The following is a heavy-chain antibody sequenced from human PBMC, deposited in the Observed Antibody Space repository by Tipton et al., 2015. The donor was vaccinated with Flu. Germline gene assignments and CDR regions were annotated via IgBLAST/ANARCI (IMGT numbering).Heavy chain of an antibody. J-gene: IGHJ6*03. CDR2: INHSGST. Sequence: TLSLTCAVYGGSLSGYYWSWIRQPPGKGLEWIGEINHSGSTNYNPSLKSRVTISVDTSKNQFSLKLSSVTAADTAVYYCARGVKAKPYYYYYYMDVWGKGTTVTVSS. CDR1: GGSLSGYY. CDR3: ARGVKAKPYYYYYYMDV. V-gene: IGHV4-34*01.